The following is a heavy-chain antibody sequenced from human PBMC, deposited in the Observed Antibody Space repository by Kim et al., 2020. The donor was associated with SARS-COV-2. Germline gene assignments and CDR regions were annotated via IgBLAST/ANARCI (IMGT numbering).Heavy chain of an antibody. J-gene: IGHJ4*02. D-gene: IGHD1-1*01. Sequence: SETLSLTCTVSGGSISGYYWSWIRQPAGKGLEWIGRISTSGNTNRNPSLKSRVTMSVDTSKNQFSVNLTSVTAADTAVYYCARGKEYTTGRGFDYWGQGTLVTVSS. CDR1: GGSISGYY. CDR3: ARGKEYTTGRGFDY. V-gene: IGHV4-4*07. CDR2: ISTSGNT.